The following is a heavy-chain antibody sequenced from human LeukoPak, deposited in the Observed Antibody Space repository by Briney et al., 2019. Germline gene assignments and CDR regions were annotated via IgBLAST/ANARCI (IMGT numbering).Heavy chain of an antibody. CDR2: INANSGDT. V-gene: IGHV1-2*02. Sequence: ASVKVSCKASGYTFTGYYMHWVRQAPGQGLERMGWINANSGDTKYAQKFQGRVTMTRDTSITTAYMDLSSLRSDDTAVYYCARDVAGIDYWGQGTLVTVSS. J-gene: IGHJ4*02. CDR3: ARDVAGIDY. CDR1: GYTFTGYY. D-gene: IGHD6-19*01.